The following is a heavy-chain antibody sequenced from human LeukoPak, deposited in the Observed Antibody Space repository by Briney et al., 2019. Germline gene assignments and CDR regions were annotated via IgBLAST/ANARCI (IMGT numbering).Heavy chain of an antibody. V-gene: IGHV4-38-2*02. CDR2: IYYSGST. D-gene: IGHD3-9*01. CDR3: ARDPPKGILTGYAFDI. CDR1: GYSISSGYY. J-gene: IGHJ3*02. Sequence: SETLSLTCTVSGYSISSGYYWGWIRQPPGKGLEWIGSIYYSGSTYYNPSLKSRVTISVDKSKNQFSLKLSSVTAADTAVYYCARDPPKGILTGYAFDIWGQGTMVTVSS.